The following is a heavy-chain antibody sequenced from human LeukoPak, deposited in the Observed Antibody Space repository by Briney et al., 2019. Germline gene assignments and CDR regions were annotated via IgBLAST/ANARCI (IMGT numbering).Heavy chain of an antibody. CDR1: GGSISSSSYY. V-gene: IGHV4-39*01. CDR2: IYYSGST. CDR3: ARQGYYYYYMDV. J-gene: IGHJ6*03. Sequence: SETLSRACTVSGGSISSSSYYWGWIRQPPGEGLEWIGSIYYSGSTYYNPSLKSRVTISVDTSKNQFSLKMSSVTAADTAVYYCARQGYYYYYMDVWGKGTTVTISS.